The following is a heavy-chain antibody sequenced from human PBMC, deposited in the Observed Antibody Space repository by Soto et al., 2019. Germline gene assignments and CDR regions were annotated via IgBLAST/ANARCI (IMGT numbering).Heavy chain of an antibody. D-gene: IGHD4-17*01. Sequence: GGSLRLSCAATGFTISNYWMRWVRQAPGKGLEWVANIKQDGSEKYYVDSVKGRFTISRDDAKNSLYLQMNSLRAEDTAVYYCARHGDYVSLDVWAVGPRSPSPQ. J-gene: IGHJ6*04. CDR3: ARHGDYVSLDV. CDR1: GFTISNYW. CDR2: IKQDGSEK. V-gene: IGHV3-7*01.